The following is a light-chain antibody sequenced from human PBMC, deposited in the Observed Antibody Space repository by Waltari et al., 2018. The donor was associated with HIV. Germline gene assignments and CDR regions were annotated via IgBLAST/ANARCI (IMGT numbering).Light chain of an antibody. CDR2: LKSDGSH. J-gene: IGLJ1*01. CDR3: QTWDTGIRV. Sequence: QVVLTQSPSASASLGASVKPTSTLSSAHSSYAIAWHPQQPEKGPRYLMKLKSDGSHTKGDGIPDRFSGSSSGAERYLTISSLQSEDEADYYCQTWDTGIRVFGFGTKVTVL. V-gene: IGLV4-69*02. CDR1: SAHSSYA.